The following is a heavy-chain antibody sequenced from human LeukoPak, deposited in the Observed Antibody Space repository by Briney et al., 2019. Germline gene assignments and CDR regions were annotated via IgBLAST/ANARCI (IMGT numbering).Heavy chain of an antibody. CDR3: ARDGVGATTGAFDI. Sequence: GGSLRLSCAAAGFTFSSYGMHWVRQAPGKGLEWVAVIWYDGSNKYYADSVKGRFTISRDNSKNTLYLQMNSLRAEDTAVYYCARDGVGATTGAFDIWGQGTMVTVSS. D-gene: IGHD1-26*01. J-gene: IGHJ3*02. CDR1: GFTFSSYG. CDR2: IWYDGSNK. V-gene: IGHV3-33*01.